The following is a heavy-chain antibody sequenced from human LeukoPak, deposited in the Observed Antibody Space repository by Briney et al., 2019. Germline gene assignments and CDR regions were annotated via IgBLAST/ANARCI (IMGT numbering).Heavy chain of an antibody. CDR3: ARDLQRLVPGVLLGY. CDR2: INPNSGGT. CDR1: GYTFTGYY. J-gene: IGHJ4*02. Sequence: GASVKVSCKASGYTFTGYYMHWVRQAPGQGLEWMGWINPNSGGTNYAQKFQGRVTMTRDTSISTAYMELSRLRSDDTAVYYCARDLQRLVPGVLLGYWGQGTLVTVSS. V-gene: IGHV1-2*02. D-gene: IGHD6-19*01.